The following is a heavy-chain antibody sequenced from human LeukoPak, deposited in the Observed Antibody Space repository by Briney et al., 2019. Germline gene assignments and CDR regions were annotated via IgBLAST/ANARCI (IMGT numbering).Heavy chain of an antibody. Sequence: ASVTVSCTASGYTFATYGISWFRQAPGQGREWMGWISGYNGNTNHAQKFQGRVTMTTDTSTSTAYMEMRSLRSDDTAVYYCARLYCSGANCYPIYGDPFDYWGQGTLVTVSS. CDR3: ARLYCSGANCYPIYGDPFDY. V-gene: IGHV1-18*01. CDR1: GYTFATYG. J-gene: IGHJ4*02. CDR2: ISGYNGNT. D-gene: IGHD2-15*01.